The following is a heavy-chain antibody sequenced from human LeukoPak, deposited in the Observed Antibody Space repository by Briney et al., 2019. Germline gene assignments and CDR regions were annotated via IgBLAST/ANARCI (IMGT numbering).Heavy chain of an antibody. Sequence: SETLSLTCTVSGGSISSGGYYWSWIRQHPGKGLEWIGYIYYSGSTHYNPSLKSRVTISVDTSKNQFSLKLSSVTAADTAVYYCARAYDSSSDSAFDIWGQGTMVTVSS. CDR3: ARAYDSSSDSAFDI. V-gene: IGHV4-31*03. J-gene: IGHJ3*02. D-gene: IGHD3-22*01. CDR1: GGSISSGGYY. CDR2: IYYSGST.